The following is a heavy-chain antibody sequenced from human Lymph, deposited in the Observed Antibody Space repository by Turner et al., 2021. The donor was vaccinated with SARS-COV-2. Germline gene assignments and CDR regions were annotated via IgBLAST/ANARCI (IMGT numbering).Heavy chain of an antibody. CDR1: GYTFTRYD. Sequence: QVQLVQSGAEVKKPGASVKVSCMASGYTFTRYDINWVRQATGQGLEWMGWMEPNRGNTGYAQKVQGRGTMTRNTSISTAYMELGSLRSEDTAVYYCARAAQLTVWFGPWGQGTLVNVSS. D-gene: IGHD3-9*01. CDR3: ARAAQLTVWFGP. V-gene: IGHV1-8*01. CDR2: MEPNRGNT. J-gene: IGHJ5*02.